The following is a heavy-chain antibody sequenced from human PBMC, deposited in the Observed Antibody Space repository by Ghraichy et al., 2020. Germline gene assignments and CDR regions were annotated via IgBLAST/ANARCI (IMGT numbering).Heavy chain of an antibody. Sequence: SETLSLTCAVSGYSISSGYYWGWIRQPPGKGLEWIGSIYHSGSTYYNPSLKSRVTISVDTSKNQFSLKLSSVTAADTAVYYCAREGIAVAGTKQFDYWGQGTLVTVSS. CDR1: GYSISSGYY. V-gene: IGHV4-38-2*02. D-gene: IGHD6-19*01. CDR2: IYHSGST. CDR3: AREGIAVAGTKQFDY. J-gene: IGHJ4*02.